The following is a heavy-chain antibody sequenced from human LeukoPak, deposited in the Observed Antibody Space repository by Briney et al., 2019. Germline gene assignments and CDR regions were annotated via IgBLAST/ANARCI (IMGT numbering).Heavy chain of an antibody. J-gene: IGHJ4*02. CDR3: ASPDVDSSGGALGY. CDR1: VGTFSSYA. D-gene: IGHD6-19*01. Sequence: GASVNVSCKASVGTFSSYAISWVRQAPGQGLEWMGRIIPILGIANYAQKFQGRVTITADKSTSTAYMELSSLRSEDMAVYYCASPDVDSSGGALGYWGQGTLVTVSS. CDR2: IIPILGIA. V-gene: IGHV1-69*04.